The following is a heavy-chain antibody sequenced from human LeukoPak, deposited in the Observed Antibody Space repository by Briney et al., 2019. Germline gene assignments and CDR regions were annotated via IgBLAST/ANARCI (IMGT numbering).Heavy chain of an antibody. V-gene: IGHV5-51*01. J-gene: IGHJ4*02. CDR2: IYPDDSDT. D-gene: IGHD6-6*01. CDR1: GYTFTNYW. CDR3: ASYRGSSGRHFDY. Sequence: GESLKISCKGSGYTFTNYWIGWVRQMPGKGLEWMGIIYPDDSDTRYSPSFQGQVTLSTDKSITTAYLQWSSLKASDTAMYYCASYRGSSGRHFDYWGQGTLVTVSS.